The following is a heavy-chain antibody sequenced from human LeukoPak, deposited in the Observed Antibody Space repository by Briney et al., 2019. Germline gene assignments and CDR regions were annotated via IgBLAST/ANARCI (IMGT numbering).Heavy chain of an antibody. CDR1: GFTFSSYA. Sequence: GGSLRLSCAASGFTFSSYAMSWVRQAPGKGLEWVSAISGSGGSTYYADSVKRRFTISRDNSKNTLYLQMNSLRAEDTAVYYCARTGNPATGDYWGQGTLVTVSS. J-gene: IGHJ4*02. D-gene: IGHD1-1*01. CDR2: ISGSGGST. CDR3: ARTGNPATGDY. V-gene: IGHV3-23*01.